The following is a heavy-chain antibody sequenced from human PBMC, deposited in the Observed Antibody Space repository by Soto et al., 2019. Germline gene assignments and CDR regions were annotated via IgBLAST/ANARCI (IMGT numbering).Heavy chain of an antibody. D-gene: IGHD3-16*01. J-gene: IGHJ4*02. CDR3: AKVSQMITFGGGHLDY. CDR1: GFTFSSYA. Sequence: VQLLESGGGLVQPGGSLRLSCAASGFTFSSYAMSWVRQAPGKGLEWVSAISGSGGSTYYADSVKGRFTISRDNSKNTLYLQMNSLRAEDTAVYYCAKVSQMITFGGGHLDYWGQGTLVTVSS. V-gene: IGHV3-23*01. CDR2: ISGSGGST.